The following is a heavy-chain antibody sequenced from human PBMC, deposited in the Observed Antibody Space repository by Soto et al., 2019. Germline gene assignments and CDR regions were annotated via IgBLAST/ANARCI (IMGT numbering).Heavy chain of an antibody. D-gene: IGHD3-22*01. V-gene: IGHV3-30*18. Sequence: GGSLRLSCAASGFTFSSYGMHWVRQAPGKGLEWVAVISYDGSNKYYADSVKGRLTISRDNSKNTLYLQMNSLRAEDTAVYYCAKDCYHYYDSSGYSDYWGQGTLVTVSS. CDR3: AKDCYHYYDSSGYSDY. CDR1: GFTFSSYG. J-gene: IGHJ4*02. CDR2: ISYDGSNK.